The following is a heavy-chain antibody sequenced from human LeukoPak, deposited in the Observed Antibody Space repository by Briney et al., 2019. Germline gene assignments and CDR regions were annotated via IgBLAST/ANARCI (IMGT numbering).Heavy chain of an antibody. J-gene: IGHJ4*02. CDR2: IYYSGST. D-gene: IGHD6-19*01. V-gene: IGHV4-39*02. CDR1: GGSISSSSYY. Sequence: SETLSLTCTVSGGSISSSSYYWGWIRQPPGKGLEGFGSIYYSGSTYYNPSRKSRVPISVDTSKNQFSLKLSSVTAADTAVYYCAREYSSGWDYFDYWGQGTLVTVSS. CDR3: AREYSSGWDYFDY.